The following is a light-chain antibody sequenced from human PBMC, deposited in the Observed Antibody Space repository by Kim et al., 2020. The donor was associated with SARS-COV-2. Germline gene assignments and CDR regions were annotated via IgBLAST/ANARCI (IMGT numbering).Light chain of an antibody. Sequence: VSPGPTASIPCTGDKVGNKFAYWYPQRPGRSPVVVIYQDHKRPSGIPERFSGSNSGNTATLTISETQTMDEGDYYCQAWDSGTVVFGGGTQLTVL. CDR3: QAWDSGTVV. CDR1: KVGNKF. CDR2: QDH. V-gene: IGLV3-1*01. J-gene: IGLJ2*01.